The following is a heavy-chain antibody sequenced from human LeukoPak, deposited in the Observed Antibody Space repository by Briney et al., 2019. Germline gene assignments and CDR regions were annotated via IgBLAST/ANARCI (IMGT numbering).Heavy chain of an antibody. V-gene: IGHV4-34*01. Sequence: PSETLSLTCAVYGGSFSGYYWSWIRQPPGKGLEWIGSIYYSGSTYYNPSLKSRVTISVDTSKNQFSLKLSSVTAADTAVYYCARRAEYSSSWYGAGYFDYWGQGTLVTVSS. CDR3: ARRAEYSSSWYGAGYFDY. D-gene: IGHD6-13*01. J-gene: IGHJ4*02. CDR1: GGSFSGYY. CDR2: IYYSGST.